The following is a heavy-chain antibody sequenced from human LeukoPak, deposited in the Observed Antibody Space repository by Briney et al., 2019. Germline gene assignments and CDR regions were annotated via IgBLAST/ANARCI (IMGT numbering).Heavy chain of an antibody. CDR3: ARRIAADYGMDV. Sequence: GGSLRLSCAASGFTFSSYTMYWVRQAPGKGPEWVSSITSISTYIHYADSVKGRFTISRDNAKNSLYLQMNSLRAEDTAVYYCARRIAADYGMDVWGQGTTVTVSS. J-gene: IGHJ6*02. D-gene: IGHD6-13*01. V-gene: IGHV3-21*01. CDR1: GFTFSSYT. CDR2: ITSISTYI.